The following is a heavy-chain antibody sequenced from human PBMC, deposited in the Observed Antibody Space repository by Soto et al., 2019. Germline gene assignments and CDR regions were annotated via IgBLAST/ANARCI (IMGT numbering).Heavy chain of an antibody. Sequence: GASVKVSGKASGYTFTMYGISCVLQAPGQGLDWMGWISAYNGNTNYAQKLQGRVTMTTDTSTSTAYMELRSLRSDDTAVYYCAREGIRSSFDIWGQGTMVTVSS. CDR1: GYTFTMYG. V-gene: IGHV1-18*04. CDR3: AREGIRSSFDI. CDR2: ISAYNGNT. J-gene: IGHJ3*02. D-gene: IGHD3-10*01.